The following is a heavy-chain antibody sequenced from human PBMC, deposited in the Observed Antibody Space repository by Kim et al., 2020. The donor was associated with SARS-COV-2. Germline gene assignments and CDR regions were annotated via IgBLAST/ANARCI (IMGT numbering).Heavy chain of an antibody. CDR2: IIPILGIA. D-gene: IGHD3-22*01. CDR1: GGTFSSYA. CDR3: ARAIVVKYYYDSSGLDY. Sequence: SVKVSCKASGGTFSSYAISWVRQAPGQGLEWMGRIIPILGIANYAQKFQGRVTITADKSTSTAYMELSSLRSEDTAVYYCARAIVVKYYYDSSGLDYWGQGTLVTVSS. V-gene: IGHV1-69*04. J-gene: IGHJ4*02.